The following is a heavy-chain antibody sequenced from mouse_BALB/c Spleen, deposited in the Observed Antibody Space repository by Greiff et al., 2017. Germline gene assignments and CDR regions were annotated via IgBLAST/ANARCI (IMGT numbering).Heavy chain of an antibody. CDR1: GYTFTSYW. D-gene: IGHD2-2*01. J-gene: IGHJ4*01. Sequence: QVQLQQPGAELVKPGASVKLSCKASGYTFTSYWMHWVKQRPGQGLEWIGEINPSNGRTNYNEKFKSKATLTVDKSSSTAYMQLSSLTSEDSAVYYAARRAYYGYEGYAMDYWGQGTSVTVSS. CDR3: ARRAYYGYEGYAMDY. V-gene: IGHV1S81*02. CDR2: INPSNGRT.